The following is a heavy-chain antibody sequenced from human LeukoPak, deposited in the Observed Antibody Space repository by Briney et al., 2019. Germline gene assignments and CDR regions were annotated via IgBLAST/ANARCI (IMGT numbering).Heavy chain of an antibody. CDR2: MNPNSGNT. J-gene: IGHJ6*03. CDR3: ARDRYSSSWYHQYRGYYYYMDV. Sequence: ASVKVSCKASGYTFTSYDINWVRQATGQGLEWMGGMNPNSGNTGYAQKFQGRVTITRNTSISTAYMELSSLRSEDTAVYYCARDRYSSSWYHQYRGYYYYMDVWGKGTTVTISS. CDR1: GYTFTSYD. D-gene: IGHD6-13*01. V-gene: IGHV1-8*03.